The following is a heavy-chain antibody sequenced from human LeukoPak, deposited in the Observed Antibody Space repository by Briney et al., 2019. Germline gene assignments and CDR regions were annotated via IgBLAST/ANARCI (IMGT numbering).Heavy chain of an antibody. CDR3: ARDKRWLQWGFDY. J-gene: IGHJ4*02. V-gene: IGHV3-7*01. Sequence: GGSLRLSCAASGFTFSSYWMSWVRRAPGKGLEWVANIKQDGSEKYYVDSVKGRFTISRDNAKNSLYLQMNSLRAEDTAVYYCARDKRWLQWGFDYWGQGTLVTVSS. CDR2: IKQDGSEK. CDR1: GFTFSSYW. D-gene: IGHD5-24*01.